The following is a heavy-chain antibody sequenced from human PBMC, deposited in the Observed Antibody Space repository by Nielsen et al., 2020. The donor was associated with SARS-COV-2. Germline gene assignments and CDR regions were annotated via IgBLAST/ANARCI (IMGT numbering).Heavy chain of an antibody. Sequence: ASVKVSCKASGYTFTDYYIHWVRQAPGQGLEWMGRINPYSGGTNYAQKFQGTVTVTWATSISTAYIELSRLRSDDTAVYYCARELNVGMAIIGAFDIWGQGTMVTVSS. CDR1: GYTFTDYY. D-gene: IGHD5-24*01. V-gene: IGHV1-2*06. J-gene: IGHJ3*02. CDR2: INPYSGGT. CDR3: ARELNVGMAIIGAFDI.